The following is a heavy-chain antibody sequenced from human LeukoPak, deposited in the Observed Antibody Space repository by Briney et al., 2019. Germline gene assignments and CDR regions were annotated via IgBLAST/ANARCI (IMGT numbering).Heavy chain of an antibody. Sequence: GGSLRLSCAASGFTFSSYGMHWVRQAPGKGLEWVAFIRYDGSNKYYADSVKGRFTISRDNSKNTLYLQMNSLRAEDTAVYYCARTPGDIVVVPAAHYYYYMDVWGKGTTVTVSS. CDR2: IRYDGSNK. D-gene: IGHD2-2*01. CDR3: ARTPGDIVVVPAAHYYYYMDV. CDR1: GFTFSSYG. V-gene: IGHV3-30*02. J-gene: IGHJ6*03.